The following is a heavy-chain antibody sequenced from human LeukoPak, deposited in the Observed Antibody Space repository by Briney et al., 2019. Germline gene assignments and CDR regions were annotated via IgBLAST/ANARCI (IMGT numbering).Heavy chain of an antibody. J-gene: IGHJ4*02. D-gene: IGHD6-13*01. CDR2: ISSSSSTI. Sequence: GGSLRLSCAASGFTFSSYSMNWVRQAPGKGLEWVSYISSSSSTICYADSVKGRFTISRDNAKNSLYLQMNSLRAEDTAVYYCAKDQRDIAAALDYWGQGTLVTVSS. CDR1: GFTFSSYS. CDR3: AKDQRDIAAALDY. V-gene: IGHV3-48*01.